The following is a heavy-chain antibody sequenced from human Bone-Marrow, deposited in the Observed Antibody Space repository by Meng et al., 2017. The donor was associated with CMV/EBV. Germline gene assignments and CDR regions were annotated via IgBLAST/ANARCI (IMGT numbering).Heavy chain of an antibody. D-gene: IGHD3-10*01. CDR3: ARPITMVRGVRSGAFDI. J-gene: IGHJ3*02. CDR1: GFTVSRDY. V-gene: IGHV3-21*01. Sequence: LSLSCADSGFTVSRDYMSWVRQAPGKGLEWVSSISSSSSYIYYADSVKGRFTISRDNAKNSLYLQMNSLRAEDTAVYYCARPITMVRGVRSGAFDIWGQGTMVTVSS. CDR2: ISSSSSYI.